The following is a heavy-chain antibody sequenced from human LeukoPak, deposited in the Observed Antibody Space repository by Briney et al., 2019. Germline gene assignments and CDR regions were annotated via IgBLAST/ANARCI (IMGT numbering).Heavy chain of an antibody. J-gene: IGHJ4*02. D-gene: IGHD3-3*01. CDR3: ARGHTIFGVFDY. V-gene: IGHV1-46*01. CDR1: GYTFTSYY. CDR2: INPSGGNT. Sequence: GASVKVSCKASGYTFTSYYMHWVRQAPGQGLEWMGIINPSGGNTSYAQKFQGRVTMTRDTSTSTVYMELRSLRSDDTAVYYCARGHTIFGVFDYWGQGTLVTVSS.